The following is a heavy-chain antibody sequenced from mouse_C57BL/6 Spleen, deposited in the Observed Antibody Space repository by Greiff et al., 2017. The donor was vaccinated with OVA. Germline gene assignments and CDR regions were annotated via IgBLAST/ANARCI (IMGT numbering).Heavy chain of an antibody. V-gene: IGHV1-50*01. CDR2: IDPSDSYT. J-gene: IGHJ2*01. D-gene: IGHD1-1*01. CDR1: GYTFTSYW. CDR3: TRQNTFINTVVPSCFDY. Sequence: QVQLQQPGAELVKPGASVKLSCKASGYTFTSYWMQWVKQRPGQGLEWIGEIDPSDSYTIYNQKFKGKATLTVDTSSSTAYMQLSSLTSEDSAVYCCTRQNTFINTVVPSCFDYWGQGTTLTVSS.